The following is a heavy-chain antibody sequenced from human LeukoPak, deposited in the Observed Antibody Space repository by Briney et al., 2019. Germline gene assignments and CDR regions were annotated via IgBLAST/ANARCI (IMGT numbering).Heavy chain of an antibody. Sequence: PSETLSLTCAVSAGSINNSNYYWGWIRQPPGKGLEWIGSIYYSGSTYYNPSLKSRVVMSLDTSKNQLSLKLSSVTAADTAVYYCARSGAFDMWGQGTMVTVSS. D-gene: IGHD3-10*01. CDR1: AGSINNSNYY. CDR3: ARSGAFDM. CDR2: IYYSGST. V-gene: IGHV4-39*07. J-gene: IGHJ3*02.